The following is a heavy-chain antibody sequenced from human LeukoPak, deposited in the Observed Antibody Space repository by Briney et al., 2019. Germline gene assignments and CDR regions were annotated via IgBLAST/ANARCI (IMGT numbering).Heavy chain of an antibody. Sequence: RGSLRLSCAASGFTFSKYWMLWVRQAPGKGLESVSRINIDGTVTTYADSVKGRFTVSRDNADNTMFLQMNSVRDEDTAVYYCATKQWLAPPPDSWGQGTPVTVSS. D-gene: IGHD6-19*01. V-gene: IGHV3-74*01. CDR2: INIDGTVT. J-gene: IGHJ4*02. CDR3: ATKQWLAPPPDS. CDR1: GFTFSKYW.